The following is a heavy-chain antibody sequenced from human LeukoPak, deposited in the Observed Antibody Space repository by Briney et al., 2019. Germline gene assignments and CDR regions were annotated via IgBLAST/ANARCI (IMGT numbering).Heavy chain of an antibody. CDR1: GYTLTELS. V-gene: IGHV1-24*01. D-gene: IGHD3-22*01. CDR2: FDPEDGET. CDR3: ATGGRDYYDSSGYYYSDY. Sequence: ASVKVSCKVSGYTLTELSMHWVRQAPGKGLEWMGGFDPEDGETIYAQKFQGRVTMTEDTSTDTAYMELSSLRSEDTAVYYCATGGRDYYDSSGYYYSDYWGQGTLVTVSS. J-gene: IGHJ4*02.